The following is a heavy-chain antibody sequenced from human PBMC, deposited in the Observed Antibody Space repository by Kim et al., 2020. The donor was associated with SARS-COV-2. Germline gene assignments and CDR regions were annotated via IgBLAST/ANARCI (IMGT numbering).Heavy chain of an antibody. CDR2: IYPGDSDT. D-gene: IGHD5-18*01. CDR3: ARQTIQLWLMAPTDNWFDP. CDR1: GYSFTSYW. Sequence: GESLKISCKGSGYSFTSYWIGWVRQMPGKGLEWMGIIYPGDSDTRYSPSFQGQVTISADKSISTAYLQWSSLKASDTAMYYCARQTIQLWLMAPTDNWFDPWGQGTLVTVSS. J-gene: IGHJ5*02. V-gene: IGHV5-51*01.